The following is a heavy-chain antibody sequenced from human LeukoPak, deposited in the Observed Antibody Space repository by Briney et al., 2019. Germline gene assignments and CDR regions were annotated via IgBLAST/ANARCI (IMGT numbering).Heavy chain of an antibody. CDR2: ISGSGGST. V-gene: IGHV3-23*01. CDR1: GFTFSSYA. Sequence: GGSLSLSCAASGFTFSSYAMSWVRQAPGEGLEWVSAISGSGGSTYYADSVKGRFTISRDNSKNTLYLQMNSLRAEDTAVYYCAKDLVRYDDVGTPDYWGQGTLVTVSS. D-gene: IGHD3-22*01. CDR3: AKDLVRYDDVGTPDY. J-gene: IGHJ4*02.